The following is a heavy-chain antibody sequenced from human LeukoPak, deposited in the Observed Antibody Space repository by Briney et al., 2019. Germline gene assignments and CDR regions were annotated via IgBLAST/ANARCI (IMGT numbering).Heavy chain of an antibody. V-gene: IGHV1-8*01. J-gene: IGHJ5*02. D-gene: IGHD2-2*02. CDR2: MNPNSGNT. CDR1: GYTFTSYD. CDR3: ARGGYCSSTSCYTQNWFDP. Sequence: GASVKVSCKASGYTFTSYDINWVRQAPGQGLEWMGWMNPNSGNTGYAQKFQGRVTMTRNTSISTAYMELSSLRSEDTAVYYCARGGYCSSTSCYTQNWFDPWGQGTLVTVSS.